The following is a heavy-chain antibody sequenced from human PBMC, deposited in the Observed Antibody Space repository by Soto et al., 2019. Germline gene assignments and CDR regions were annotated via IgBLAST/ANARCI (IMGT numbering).Heavy chain of an antibody. V-gene: IGHV3-23*01. D-gene: IGHD3-10*01. CDR3: AFQGTLQSDY. Sequence: PGGSLRLSCAGSGFTFSGYAMTWVRQAPGKGLEWVSVISTSGDRPDYADSVKGRFTISRDNYNNMLYLQMNSLRVEDTAIYYCAFQGTLQSDYWGDVTPVT. CDR1: GFTFSGYA. J-gene: IGHJ4*01. CDR2: ISTSGDRP.